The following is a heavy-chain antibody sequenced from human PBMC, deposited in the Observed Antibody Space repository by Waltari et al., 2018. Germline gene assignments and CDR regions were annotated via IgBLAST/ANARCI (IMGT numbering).Heavy chain of an antibody. CDR2: SSSYNGTT. CDR1: GYTFTSYG. Sequence: QVQLVQSGAEVKKPGASVKVSCKASGYTFTSYGISWVRQAPGQGLEWMGWSSSYNGTTNHEQKLQGRVTMTTDTSTSTAYRELRSLRSDDTAVYYCAREYGGNSYGMDVWGQGTTVTVSS. V-gene: IGHV1-18*01. D-gene: IGHD2-15*01. CDR3: AREYGGNSYGMDV. J-gene: IGHJ6*02.